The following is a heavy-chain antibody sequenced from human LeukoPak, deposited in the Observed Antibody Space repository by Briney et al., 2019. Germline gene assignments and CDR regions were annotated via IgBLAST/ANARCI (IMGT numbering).Heavy chain of an antibody. CDR2: INPNSGGT. CDR1: GYTFTGYY. J-gene: IGHJ6*03. D-gene: IGHD6-13*01. V-gene: IGHV1-2*02. CDR3: ARDMSGLAAAGTSGLDYYYMDV. Sequence: RASVKVSCKASGYTFTGYYMHWVRQAPGQGLEWMGWINPNSGGTNYAQKFQGRVTMTRDTSISTAYMELSRLRSDDTAVYYCARDMSGLAAAGTSGLDYYYMDVWGKGTTVTVSS.